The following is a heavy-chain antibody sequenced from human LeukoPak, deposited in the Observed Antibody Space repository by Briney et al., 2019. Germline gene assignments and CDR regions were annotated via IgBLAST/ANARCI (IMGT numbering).Heavy chain of an antibody. Sequence: SETLSLTCTVSNFSISSSSYYWGWIRQPPGKGLEWIGSIYYTGSTYYNPSLKSRVTLSIDTSNNKFSLRLRSVTAADTAVYYCVRDRWRSNWFLDYWGQGTLVSVSS. J-gene: IGHJ4*02. CDR1: NFSISSSSYY. CDR2: IYYTGST. D-gene: IGHD6-13*01. V-gene: IGHV4-39*07. CDR3: VRDRWRSNWFLDY.